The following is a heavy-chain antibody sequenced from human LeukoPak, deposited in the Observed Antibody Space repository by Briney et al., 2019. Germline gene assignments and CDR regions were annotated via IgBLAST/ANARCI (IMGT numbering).Heavy chain of an antibody. J-gene: IGHJ4*02. CDR2: ISGSGGST. CDR1: GFTFSSYG. V-gene: IGHV3-23*01. Sequence: GGSLRLSCAASGFTFSSYGISWVRQAPGKGLEWVSSISGSGGSTYYAQSVKGRFTISRDNSKNTLYLQMNSLRAEDTAVYYCARDYDFWSGYLDYWGQGTLVTVSS. D-gene: IGHD3-3*01. CDR3: ARDYDFWSGYLDY.